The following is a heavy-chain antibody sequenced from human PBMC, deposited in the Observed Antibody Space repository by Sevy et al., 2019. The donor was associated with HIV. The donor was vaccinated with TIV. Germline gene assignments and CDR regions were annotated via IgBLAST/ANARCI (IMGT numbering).Heavy chain of an antibody. V-gene: IGHV3-21*01. J-gene: IGHJ3*01. CDR1: GFSFSTYM. CDR2: ISYSSNYI. Sequence: GGSLRLSCTASGFSFSTYMMNWVRQAPGKGLEWVASISYSSNYIYYADSMKGRFTISRDNAKNSLFLQMNSLRAEDTAVYYCARPYGSGSWEAFDVWGQGTIVTVSS. D-gene: IGHD3-10*01. CDR3: ARPYGSGSWEAFDV.